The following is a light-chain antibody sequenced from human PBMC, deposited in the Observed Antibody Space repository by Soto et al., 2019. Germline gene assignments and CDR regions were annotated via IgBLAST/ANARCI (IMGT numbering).Light chain of an antibody. CDR1: QDISNW. J-gene: IGKJ5*01. Sequence: DIQMTQSPSSVSSSVGDRVTITCRARQDISNWLAWYQQKPGKAPKLLMSAASNLQSGVPSRFSGSGSGTDFTLTINSLQPEDFATYYCQQANSFTITFGQGTRLEIK. CDR3: QQANSFTIT. CDR2: AAS. V-gene: IGKV1-12*01.